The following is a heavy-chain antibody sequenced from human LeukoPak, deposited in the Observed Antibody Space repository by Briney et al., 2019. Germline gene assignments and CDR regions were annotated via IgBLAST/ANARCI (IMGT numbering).Heavy chain of an antibody. J-gene: IGHJ4*02. CDR3: AKDGTMVRGLDY. CDR2: ISKSGDSI. V-gene: IGHV3-11*01. CDR1: GFTFSDYY. Sequence: GGSLRLSCAASGFTFSDYYMSWFRQAPGKGLECISYISKSGDSIYYADSVKGRFTVSRDNAKDSLYVQMNSLRAEDTAVYYCAKDGTMVRGLDYWGQGTLVTVSS. D-gene: IGHD3-10*01.